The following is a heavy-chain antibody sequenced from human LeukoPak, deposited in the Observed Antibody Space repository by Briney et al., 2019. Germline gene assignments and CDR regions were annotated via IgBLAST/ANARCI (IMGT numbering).Heavy chain of an antibody. V-gene: IGHV3-74*01. CDR3: ARVTWNYVPFDY. J-gene: IGHJ4*02. CDR2: INSDGSTT. D-gene: IGHD3-10*02. CDR1: GFTFSSYW. Sequence: PGGSLRLSCPASGFTFSSYWMHWVRQAPGKGLVWVSRINSDGSTTTCADSVKGRFTISRDNARNTLYLQMNSLGAEDTAVYYCARVTWNYVPFDYWGQGTLVTVSS.